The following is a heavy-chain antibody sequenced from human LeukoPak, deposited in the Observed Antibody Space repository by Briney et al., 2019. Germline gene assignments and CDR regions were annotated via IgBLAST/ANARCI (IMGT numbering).Heavy chain of an antibody. Sequence: SETLSLTCTVSGGSINTYYWSWIRQPPGKGLEYIGYIYYSGSTNYNPSLKSRVTMSLDTSKNQFSLKLSSVTAADTAVYYCAREEVPHGFDIWGQGTMVTVSS. J-gene: IGHJ3*02. CDR3: AREEVPHGFDI. V-gene: IGHV4-59*01. CDR2: IYYSGST. CDR1: GGSINTYY.